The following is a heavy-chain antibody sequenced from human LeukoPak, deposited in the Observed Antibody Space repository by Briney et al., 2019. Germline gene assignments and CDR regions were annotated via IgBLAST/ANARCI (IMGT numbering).Heavy chain of an antibody. CDR2: IRYDGSNK. V-gene: IGHV3-30*02. D-gene: IGHD2-2*01. CDR3: ARRYCSSTNCYAFEY. CDR1: GFTFSSYG. J-gene: IGHJ4*02. Sequence: GGSLRLSCAASGFTFSSYGMHWVRQAPGKGLEWVAFIRYDGSNKYYADSVKGRFTISRDSSKNTLYLQMNSLRADDTAVYYCARRYCSSTNCYAFEYWGQGTLVTVSS.